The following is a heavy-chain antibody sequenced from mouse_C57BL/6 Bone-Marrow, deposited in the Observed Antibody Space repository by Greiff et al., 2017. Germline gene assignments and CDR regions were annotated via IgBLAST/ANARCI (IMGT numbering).Heavy chain of an antibody. D-gene: IGHD2-4*01. Sequence: VQLKQPGAELVKPGASVKLSCKASGYTFTSYWMQWVKQRPGQGLEWIGEIDPSDSYTNYNQKFKGKATLTVDTSSRTAYMQLSSLTSEDSAVYNCARPTYYDYDAAASYFDYWGQGTTLTGS. CDR1: GYTFTSYW. CDR3: ARPTYYDYDAAASYFDY. V-gene: IGHV1-50*01. J-gene: IGHJ2*01. CDR2: IDPSDSYT.